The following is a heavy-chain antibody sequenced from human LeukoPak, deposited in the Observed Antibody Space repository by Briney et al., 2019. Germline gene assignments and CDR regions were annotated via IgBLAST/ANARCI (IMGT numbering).Heavy chain of an antibody. J-gene: IGHJ5*02. CDR2: IYYSGST. CDR1: GGSISSSSYY. V-gene: IGHV4-39*01. Sequence: KPSETLSLTCTVSGGSISSSSYYWGWIRQPPGKGLERIGSIYYSGSTYYNPSLKSRVTISVDTSKNQFSLKLSSVTAADTAVYYCARHHALLWFGELSGSWFDPWGQGTLVTVSS. CDR3: ARHHALLWFGELSGSWFDP. D-gene: IGHD3-10*01.